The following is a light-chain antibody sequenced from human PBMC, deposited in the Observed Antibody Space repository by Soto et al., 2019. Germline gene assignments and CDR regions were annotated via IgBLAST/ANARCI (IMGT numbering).Light chain of an antibody. CDR1: QSVLYSSNNKNY. Sequence: DIVMTQSPDSLAVSLGERATINCKSSQSVLYSSNNKNYLAWYQQKPGQPPKLLIYWASTRESGVPDRFSGSGSGTDFTLTISSLQAEDVAVYYCQHFAFGGGTKVEIK. CDR3: QHFA. V-gene: IGKV4-1*01. J-gene: IGKJ4*01. CDR2: WAS.